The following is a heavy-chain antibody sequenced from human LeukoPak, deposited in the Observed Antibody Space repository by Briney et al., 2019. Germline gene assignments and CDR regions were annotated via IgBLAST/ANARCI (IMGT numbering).Heavy chain of an antibody. D-gene: IGHD6-19*01. V-gene: IGHV3-33*01. Sequence: PGGSLKLSCAASGFTFSSYGMHWVRQAPGKGLEWVAVIWYDGSNKYYADSVKGRFTISRDNSKNTLYLQMNSLRAKDTAVYYCARDRIAVAGRCLDYWGQGTLVTVSS. CDR3: ARDRIAVAGRCLDY. CDR2: IWYDGSNK. CDR1: GFTFSSYG. J-gene: IGHJ4*02.